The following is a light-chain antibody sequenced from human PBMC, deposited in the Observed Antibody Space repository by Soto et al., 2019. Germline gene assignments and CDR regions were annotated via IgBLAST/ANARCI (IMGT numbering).Light chain of an antibody. J-gene: IGKJ4*01. Sequence: DIHMTQSPSTLYPSVGDRVTITCRASQSISSWLAWYQQKPGKAPKLLIYAASSLESGVPSRFSGSASGTEFTLTISSLQPDDFATYSCQQHNTYPLTLGGGTKVDIK. V-gene: IGKV1-5*01. CDR3: QQHNTYPLT. CDR1: QSISSW. CDR2: AAS.